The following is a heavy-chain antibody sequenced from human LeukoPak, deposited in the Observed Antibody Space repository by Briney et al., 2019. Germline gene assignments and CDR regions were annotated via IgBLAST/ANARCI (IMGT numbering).Heavy chain of an antibody. D-gene: IGHD3-22*01. CDR1: GGSISSGDYY. CDR2: IYYSGST. J-gene: IGHJ5*02. V-gene: IGHV4-30-4*08. Sequence: SETLSLTCTVSGGSISSGDYYWSWIRQPPGKGLEWIGYIYYSGSTYYNPSLKSRVTISVDTSKNQFSLKLSSVAAADTAVYYCAREYYYDSSGYYYRGRWFDPWGQGTLVTVSS. CDR3: AREYYYDSSGYYYRGRWFDP.